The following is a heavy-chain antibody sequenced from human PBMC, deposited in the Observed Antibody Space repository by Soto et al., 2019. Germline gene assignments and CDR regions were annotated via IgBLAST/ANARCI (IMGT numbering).Heavy chain of an antibody. CDR2: ISADDGET. Sequence: QVQLVQSGAEVKKPGASVKVSCKASGYTFITYGISWVRQAPGQGLEWMGWISADDGETNYAQKFQDRVTITADTDTATVFLEERSVKSDETDVYYCASDPRQHQYSSGGGGLDPWGQGTLVTVSS. V-gene: IGHV1-18*01. CDR1: GYTFITYG. CDR3: ASDPRQHQYSSGGGGLDP. J-gene: IGHJ5*02. D-gene: IGHD5-12*01.